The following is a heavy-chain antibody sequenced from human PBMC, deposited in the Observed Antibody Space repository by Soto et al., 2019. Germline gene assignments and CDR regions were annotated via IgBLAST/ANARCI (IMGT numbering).Heavy chain of an antibody. CDR3: ARDRKVHYDFWSGYYRWFDP. CDR2: INHSGST. J-gene: IGHJ5*02. D-gene: IGHD3-3*01. V-gene: IGHV4-34*01. CDR1: GGSFSGYY. Sequence: SETLSLTCAVYGGSFSGYYWSWIRQPPGKGLEWIGEINHSGSTNYNPSLKSRVTISVDTSKNQFCLKLSSVTAADTAVYYCARDRKVHYDFWSGYYRWFDPWGQGTLVTVSS.